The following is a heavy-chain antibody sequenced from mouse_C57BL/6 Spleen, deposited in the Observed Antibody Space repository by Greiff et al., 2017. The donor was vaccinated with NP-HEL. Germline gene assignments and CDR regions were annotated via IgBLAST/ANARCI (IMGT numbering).Heavy chain of an antibody. J-gene: IGHJ1*03. CDR2: ISSGSSTI. V-gene: IGHV5-17*01. Sequence: EVKLMESGGGLVKPGGSLKLSCAASGFTFSDYGMHWVRQAPEKGLEWVAYISSGSSTIYYADTVKGRFTISRDNAKNTQFLQMTSLRSEDTAMYYGARNNSSSWYFDVWGTGTSVTVSS. CDR3: ARNNSSSWYFDV. D-gene: IGHD1-1*01. CDR1: GFTFSDYG.